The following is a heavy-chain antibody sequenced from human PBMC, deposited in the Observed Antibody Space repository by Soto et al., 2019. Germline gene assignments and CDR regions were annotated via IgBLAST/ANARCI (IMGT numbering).Heavy chain of an antibody. J-gene: IGHJ4*02. CDR3: AKALLLYYYDSSGYMYYFDY. D-gene: IGHD3-22*01. CDR1: GFTFSSYA. Sequence: EVQLLESGGGLVQPGGSLRLSCAASGFTFSSYAMSWVRQAPGKGLEWVSAISGSGGSTYYADSVKGRFTISRDDSKNTLYLRMNSLRVEDTAVYYCAKALLLYYYDSSGYMYYFDYWGQGTLVTVSS. V-gene: IGHV3-23*01. CDR2: ISGSGGST.